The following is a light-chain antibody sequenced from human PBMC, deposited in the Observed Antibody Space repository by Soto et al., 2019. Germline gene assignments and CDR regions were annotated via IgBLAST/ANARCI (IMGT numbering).Light chain of an antibody. Sequence: QSALTQPPSASGTPGQRVTISCSGSSSNIGANTVTWYQQLPGTAPKLLIFGNSHRPSGVPDRSSGSKSGTSGSLAISGLQSEDEADYYCATWDDSLNGYVFGAGTKVTVL. V-gene: IGLV1-44*01. CDR3: ATWDDSLNGYV. CDR2: GNS. CDR1: SSNIGANT. J-gene: IGLJ1*01.